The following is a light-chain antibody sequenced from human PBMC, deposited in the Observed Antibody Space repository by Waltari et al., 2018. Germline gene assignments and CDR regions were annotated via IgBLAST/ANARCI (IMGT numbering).Light chain of an antibody. CDR1: SSNIGQNY. Sequence: QSVLTQPPSMSAAPGQRVTISCSGSSSNIGQNYISWYQQLPGKAPKLLIFDTNKRPSGIPDRFSGSKFGTSATLAITGLQTVDEAHYYFGTWDSGLSADVFGGGTKLTVL. CDR3: GTWDSGLSADV. J-gene: IGLJ3*02. V-gene: IGLV1-51*01. CDR2: DTN.